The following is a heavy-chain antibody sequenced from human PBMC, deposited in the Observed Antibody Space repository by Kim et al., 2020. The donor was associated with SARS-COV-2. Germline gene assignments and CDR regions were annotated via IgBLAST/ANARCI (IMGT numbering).Heavy chain of an antibody. J-gene: IGHJ6*02. Sequence: GGSLRLSCSASGFTFSSYAMHWVRQAPGKGLEYVSAISSNGGSTYYADSVKGRFTISRDNSKNTLYLQMSSLRAEDTAVYYCVKDVLHCSGDSCDSLVGSDGMDVWGQGTTVTVSS. CDR2: ISSNGGST. V-gene: IGHV3-64D*09. CDR3: VKDVLHCSGDSCDSLVGSDGMDV. D-gene: IGHD2-15*01. CDR1: GFTFSSYA.